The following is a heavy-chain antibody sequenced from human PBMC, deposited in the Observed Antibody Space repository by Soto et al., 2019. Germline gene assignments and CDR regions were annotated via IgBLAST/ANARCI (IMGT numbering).Heavy chain of an antibody. CDR1: GFTFTNYA. Sequence: GGSLRLSCAASGFTFTNYAMSWARQAPGKGLEWVSAISGSGGSTYYADSVKGRFTISRDNSKNTLYLQMNSLRAEDTAVYYCAKGSLLHWYFDLWGRGTLVTVSS. V-gene: IGHV3-23*01. J-gene: IGHJ2*01. CDR2: ISGSGGST. CDR3: AKGSLLHWYFDL.